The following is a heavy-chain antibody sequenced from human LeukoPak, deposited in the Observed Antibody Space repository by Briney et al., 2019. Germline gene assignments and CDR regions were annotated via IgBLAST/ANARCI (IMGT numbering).Heavy chain of an antibody. Sequence: SETLSLTCAVYGGSFSGYYWSWIRQPPGKGLEWIGEINHSGSTNYNPSLKSRVTISVDTSKNQFSLTLSSVTAADTAVYYCARGWDSSSWLDYWGQGTLVTVSS. J-gene: IGHJ4*02. CDR1: GGSFSGYY. V-gene: IGHV4-34*01. D-gene: IGHD6-13*01. CDR3: ARGWDSSSWLDY. CDR2: INHSGST.